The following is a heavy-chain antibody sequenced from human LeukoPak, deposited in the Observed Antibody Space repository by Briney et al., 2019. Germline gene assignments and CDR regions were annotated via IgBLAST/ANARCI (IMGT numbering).Heavy chain of an antibody. J-gene: IGHJ4*02. Sequence: SVKVSCKASGGTFSSYAISWVRQAPGQGLEWMGGIIPIFGTANYAQKFQGRVTITADESTSTAYMELSSLRSEDTAVYYCARLLLWFGELSEYYFDYWGQGTLVTVSS. V-gene: IGHV1-69*13. CDR2: IIPIFGTA. CDR1: GGTFSSYA. D-gene: IGHD3-10*01. CDR3: ARLLLWFGELSEYYFDY.